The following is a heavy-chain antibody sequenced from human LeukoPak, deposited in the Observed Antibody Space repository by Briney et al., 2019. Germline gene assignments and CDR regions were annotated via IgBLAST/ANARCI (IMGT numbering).Heavy chain of an antibody. CDR3: ARGRHDITMIVVVTTSVSYYLDV. V-gene: IGHV4-34*01. CDR1: GVSFSGYH. J-gene: IGHJ6*03. CDR2: INPSGGT. Sequence: SETLSLTCAVYGVSFSGYHWTWIRQSPGKGLEWIRDINPSGGTYYNPSLKSRLTISVDTSKNQFSLKLRSVTAADTAVYYCARGRHDITMIVVVTTSVSYYLDVWGKGTTVTVS. D-gene: IGHD3-22*01.